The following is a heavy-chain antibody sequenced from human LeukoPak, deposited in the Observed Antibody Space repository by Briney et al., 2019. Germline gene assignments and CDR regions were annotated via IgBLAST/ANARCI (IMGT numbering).Heavy chain of an antibody. CDR3: ARGYDSSGYYFGVY. V-gene: IGHV1-69*05. CDR2: IIPLFGTA. D-gene: IGHD3-22*01. CDR1: GGTFSSYA. Sequence: ASVKVSCKASGGTFSSYAISWVRQAPGQGLEWMGGIIPLFGTANYAQKFQGRVTITTDESTSPAYMELSSMRSEDTAVYYCARGYDSSGYYFGVYWGQGTLVTVSS. J-gene: IGHJ4*02.